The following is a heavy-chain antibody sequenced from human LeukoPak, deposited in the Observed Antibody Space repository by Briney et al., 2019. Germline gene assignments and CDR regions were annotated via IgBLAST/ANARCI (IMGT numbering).Heavy chain of an antibody. CDR2: ISSSSSYI. V-gene: IGHV3-21*01. CDR3: AREAPRLPTDDAFDI. CDR1: GFTFSSYA. D-gene: IGHD4-11*01. Sequence: TGGSLRLSCAASGFTFSSYAMSWVRQAPGKGLEWVSSISSSSSYIYYADSVKGRFTISRDNAKNSLYLQMNSLRAEDTAVYYCAREAPRLPTDDAFDIWGQGTMVTVSS. J-gene: IGHJ3*02.